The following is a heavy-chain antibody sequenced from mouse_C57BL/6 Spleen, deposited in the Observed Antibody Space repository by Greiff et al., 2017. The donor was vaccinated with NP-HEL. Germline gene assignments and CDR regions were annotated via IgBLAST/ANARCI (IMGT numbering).Heavy chain of an antibody. CDR3: ARGAGKVGAMDY. J-gene: IGHJ4*01. CDR1: GYTFTDYY. CDR2: INPNNGGT. V-gene: IGHV1-26*01. D-gene: IGHD1-3*01. Sequence: EVQLQQSGPELVKPGASVKISCKASGYTFTDYYMNWVKQSHGKSLEWIGDINPNNGGTSYNQKFKGKATLTVDKSSSTAYMELRSLTSEDSAVYYWARGAGKVGAMDYWGQGTSVTVSS.